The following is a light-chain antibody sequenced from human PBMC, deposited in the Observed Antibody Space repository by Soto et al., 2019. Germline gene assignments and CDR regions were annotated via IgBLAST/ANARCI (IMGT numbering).Light chain of an antibody. CDR3: QQYNGWPLT. J-gene: IGKJ4*01. CDR2: GAS. Sequence: EIVMTQSPATLSVSPGERATLSCRASQSVSSNLAWYQQKPGQVPRLLIYGASTRASGIPARVSGSGSGTEFTLTISSLQSEDFAVYYWQQYNGWPLTFGGGTKVEIK. V-gene: IGKV3-15*01. CDR1: QSVSSN.